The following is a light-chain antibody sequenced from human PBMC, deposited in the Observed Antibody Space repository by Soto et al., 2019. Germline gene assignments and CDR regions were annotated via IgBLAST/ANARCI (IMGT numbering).Light chain of an antibody. V-gene: IGKV3-11*01. Sequence: ELVLTQSPATLSLSPGERATLSCRASQSVSNYLAWYQQKPGQAPRLLIYEASNRASGIPARFSGSGSGTDFTLTISSLEPEDFAVYYCQQRSYWLSFGGGTKVDIK. J-gene: IGKJ4*01. CDR2: EAS. CDR3: QQRSYWLS. CDR1: QSVSNY.